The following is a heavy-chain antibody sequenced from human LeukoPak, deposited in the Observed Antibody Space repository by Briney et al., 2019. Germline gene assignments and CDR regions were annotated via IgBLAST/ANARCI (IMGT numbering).Heavy chain of an antibody. CDR3: AREVHGSGTIKLDL. CDR1: GMNFKIYV. CDR2: INPSADKT. Sequence: GGSLRLSCAASGMNFKIYVVHWVRQAPGKGLEWVSAINPSADKTYYADSVKGRFTISRDNSKNTLNLQMNSLRAEDTAIYFCAREVHGSGTIKLDLWGQGTQLIVSS. J-gene: IGHJ5*02. V-gene: IGHV3-23*01. D-gene: IGHD3-10*01.